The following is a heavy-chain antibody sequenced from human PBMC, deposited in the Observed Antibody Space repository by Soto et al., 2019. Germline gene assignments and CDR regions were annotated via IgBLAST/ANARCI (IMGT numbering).Heavy chain of an antibody. CDR3: ARGPVTQTSFIDH. CDR1: GFTFSSYP. V-gene: IGHV3-30-3*01. D-gene: IGHD4-4*01. Sequence: RLSCEASGFTFSSYPMHWVRQAPGKGLEWVTVISYDGGNQYYADSVKGRFTISRDNSKDTLYLQMHSLRSDDTAVYFCARGPVTQTSFIDHWGQGTLVTVSS. J-gene: IGHJ4*02. CDR2: ISYDGGNQ.